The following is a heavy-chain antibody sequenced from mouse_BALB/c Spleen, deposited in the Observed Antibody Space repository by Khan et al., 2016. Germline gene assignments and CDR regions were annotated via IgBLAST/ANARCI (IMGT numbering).Heavy chain of an antibody. Sequence: VQLQQSGAELVKAGASIKLSCTASGFTIKDTYLHWVRQRPEQGLEWIGRIDPTNGNTKYESKFQGKATITSDTSSNTAYLQLSSLTSEDTAVFYCVSPSNFALDYWGQGTSVTVSS. J-gene: IGHJ4*01. V-gene: IGHV14-3*02. D-gene: IGHD2-5*01. CDR1: GFTIKDTY. CDR2: IDPTNGNT. CDR3: VSPSNFALDY.